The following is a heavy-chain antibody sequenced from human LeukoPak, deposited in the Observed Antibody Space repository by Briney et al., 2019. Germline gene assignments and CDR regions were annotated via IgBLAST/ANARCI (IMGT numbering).Heavy chain of an antibody. D-gene: IGHD1-26*01. V-gene: IGHV3-66*01. CDR1: GLTVSSNY. CDR3: AREVGSGSYYFDY. J-gene: IGHJ4*02. Sequence: PGGSLRLSCAASGLTVSSNYMSWVRQAPGKGLEWVSVIYTGGSTYYADSVKGRFTISRDNSKNTLYLQMNSLRAEDTAVYYCAREVGSGSYYFDYWGQGTLVTVSS. CDR2: IYTGGST.